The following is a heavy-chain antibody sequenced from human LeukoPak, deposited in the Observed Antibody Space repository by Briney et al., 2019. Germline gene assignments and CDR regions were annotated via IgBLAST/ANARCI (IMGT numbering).Heavy chain of an antibody. J-gene: IGHJ5*01. CDR2: INHSGST. Sequence: SETLSLTCAVYGGSFSGYYWSWIRQPPGKGLEWIGEINHSGSTNYNPSLKSRVTISVDTSKNQFSLKLSSVTAADTAVYYCARLKRVTMVRGVIPTGFDSWGQGTLVTVSS. D-gene: IGHD3-10*01. CDR3: ARLKRVTMVRGVIPTGFDS. CDR1: GGSFSGYY. V-gene: IGHV4-34*01.